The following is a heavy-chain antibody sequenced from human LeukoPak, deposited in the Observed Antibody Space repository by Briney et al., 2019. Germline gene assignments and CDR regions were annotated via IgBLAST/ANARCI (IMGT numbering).Heavy chain of an antibody. CDR2: ISSSSSTI. CDR1: GFTFSDYY. Sequence: NPGGSLRLSCAASGFTFSDYYMSWIRQAPGRGLEWVSYISSSSSTIHYADSLKGRFTISRDNAKNSLYLQMNSLRAEDTAVYYCARPLLGDFYYYGMDVWGQRTTVTVSS. CDR3: ARPLLGDFYYYGMDV. J-gene: IGHJ6*02. D-gene: IGHD2/OR15-2a*01. V-gene: IGHV3-11*01.